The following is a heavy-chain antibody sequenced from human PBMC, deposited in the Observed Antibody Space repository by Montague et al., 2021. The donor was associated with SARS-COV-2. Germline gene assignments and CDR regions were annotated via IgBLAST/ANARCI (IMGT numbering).Heavy chain of an antibody. Sequence: PALVKPTQTVTLTCTFSGFSLKTPGMCVSWIRRPPGKALEWLARIDWDGDKDFSTSLKTRLTVSRDTSKNQVVLTMTNMDPGDTATYYCARTSPYSGSYEEFDYWGQGVLVTVSS. CDR1: GFSLKTPGMC. CDR3: ARTSPYSGSYEEFDY. V-gene: IGHV2-70*11. J-gene: IGHJ4*02. D-gene: IGHD1-26*01. CDR2: IDWDGDK.